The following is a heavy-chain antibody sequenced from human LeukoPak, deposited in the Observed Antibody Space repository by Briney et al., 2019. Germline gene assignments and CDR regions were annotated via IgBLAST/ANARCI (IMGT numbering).Heavy chain of an antibody. J-gene: IGHJ5*02. CDR1: GGSFSGYY. V-gene: IGHV4-34*01. CDR3: ASLGGCSSTSCYEHNWFDP. Sequence: SETLSLTCAVYGGSFSGYYWSWIRQPPGKGLEWIGEINHSGSTNYNPSLKSRVTISVDTSKNQFSLKLSSVTAADTAVYYCASLGGCSSTSCYEHNWFDPWGQGTLVTVSS. D-gene: IGHD2-2*01. CDR2: INHSGST.